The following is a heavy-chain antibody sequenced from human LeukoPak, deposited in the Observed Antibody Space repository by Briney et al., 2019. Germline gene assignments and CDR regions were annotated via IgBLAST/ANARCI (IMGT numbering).Heavy chain of an antibody. Sequence: SETLCLTCTVSGGSISSYYWSWIRQPPGQGLEWIGYIYYSGSTNYNPSLKSRVTISVDTSKNQFSLKLSSVTAADTAVYYCARQSARHFDYWGQGTLVTVSS. J-gene: IGHJ4*02. CDR1: GGSISSYY. D-gene: IGHD6-6*01. CDR3: ARQSARHFDY. V-gene: IGHV4-59*08. CDR2: IYYSGST.